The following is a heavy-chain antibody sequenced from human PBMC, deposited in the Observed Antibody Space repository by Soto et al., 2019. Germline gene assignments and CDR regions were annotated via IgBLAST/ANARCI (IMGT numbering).Heavy chain of an antibody. CDR1: GFTFTDYY. V-gene: IGHV3-11*01. CDR2: ISSIAGTI. Sequence: PVGSLRLSCAASGFTFTDYYMSWIRQAPGKGLEWVSYISSIAGTIYYADSVKGRFTISRDNAKNSLYLQMNSLRAEDTAVYYCVRTTVRRYFDYWGQGTLVTVSS. D-gene: IGHD4-4*01. J-gene: IGHJ4*02. CDR3: VRTTVRRYFDY.